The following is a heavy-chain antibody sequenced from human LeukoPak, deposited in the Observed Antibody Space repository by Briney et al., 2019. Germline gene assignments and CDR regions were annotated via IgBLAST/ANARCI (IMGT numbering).Heavy chain of an antibody. J-gene: IGHJ4*02. D-gene: IGHD5-18*01. Sequence: SETLSLTCAVYGGSFSGYYWSWIRQPPGKGLEWIGEINHSGSTNYNPSLKSRVTISVDTSKNQFSLKLSSVTAADTAVYYCARGPQTQLWERRYFDYWGQGTLVTVSS. V-gene: IGHV4-34*01. CDR3: ARGPQTQLWERRYFDY. CDR2: INHSGST. CDR1: GGSFSGYY.